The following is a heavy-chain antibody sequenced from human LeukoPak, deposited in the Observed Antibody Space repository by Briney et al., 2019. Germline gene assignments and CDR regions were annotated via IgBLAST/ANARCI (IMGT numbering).Heavy chain of an antibody. V-gene: IGHV4-4*07. J-gene: IGHJ3*02. Sequence: SETLSLTCTVPGGSISSYYWSWIRQPAGEGLEWIGRIYTSGSTNYNPSLKSRVTMSVDTSKNQFSLKLSSVTAADTAVYYCARGATYYYDRNAFDIWGQGTMVTVSS. CDR2: IYTSGST. CDR1: GGSISSYY. D-gene: IGHD3-22*01. CDR3: ARGATYYYDRNAFDI.